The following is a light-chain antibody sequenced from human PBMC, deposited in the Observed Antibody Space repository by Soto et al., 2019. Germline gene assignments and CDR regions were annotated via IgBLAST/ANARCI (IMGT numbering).Light chain of an antibody. CDR3: LLYFGGAQVV. J-gene: IGLJ2*01. CDR1: TGAVTSAYY. CDR2: STS. V-gene: IGLV7-43*01. Sequence: QAVVTQEPSLTVSPGGTVTLTCASSTGAVTSAYYPNWFQQKPGQAPRPVIYSTSNRHSWTPARFSGSLLGGKAALTLSGVQPEDEAEYYCLLYFGGAQVVFGGGTKLTVL.